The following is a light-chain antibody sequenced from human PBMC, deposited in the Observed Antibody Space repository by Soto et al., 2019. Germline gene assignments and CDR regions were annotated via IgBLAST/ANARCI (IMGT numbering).Light chain of an antibody. CDR1: QSLTRN. Sequence: EIVMTQSPATLYVSPGERVTPSCRASQSLTRNLAWYQHKPGQSPRLLIYAASSRATGVPDRFSGSGSGTDFTLTISRLEPEDFAVYYCQHYVTSPLTFGGGTKVDIK. J-gene: IGKJ4*01. V-gene: IGKV3-20*01. CDR2: AAS. CDR3: QHYVTSPLT.